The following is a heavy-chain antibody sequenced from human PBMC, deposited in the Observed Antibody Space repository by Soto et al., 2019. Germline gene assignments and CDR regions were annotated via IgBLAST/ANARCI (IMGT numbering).Heavy chain of an antibody. V-gene: IGHV3-23*01. CDR2: LTPSGGER. Sequence: GGSLRLSCEASGFTFSTYAMSWVRQAPGKGLEWVSALTPSGGERFYTDSVKGRFTISRDNSMNALYLQMNSLRIEDTAVYYCAHPRGYGVFDAYDIWGQGTMVTVSS. CDR1: GFTFSTYA. J-gene: IGHJ3*02. D-gene: IGHD4-17*01. CDR3: AHPRGYGVFDAYDI.